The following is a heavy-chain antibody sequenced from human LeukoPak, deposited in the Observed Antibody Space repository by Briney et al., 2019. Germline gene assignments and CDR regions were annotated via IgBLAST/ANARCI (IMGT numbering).Heavy chain of an antibody. V-gene: IGHV3-23*01. J-gene: IGHJ4*02. CDR2: ISGSGGST. Sequence: GGSLRLSCAASGFDFSSYAMSWVRQAPGKGLEWVSAISGSGGSTYYADSVKGRFTISRDNSKNTLYLQMNSLRAEDTAVYYCAKDTPQYCSGGSCYKHFDYWGQGTLVTVSS. CDR1: GFDFSSYA. D-gene: IGHD2-15*01. CDR3: AKDTPQYCSGGSCYKHFDY.